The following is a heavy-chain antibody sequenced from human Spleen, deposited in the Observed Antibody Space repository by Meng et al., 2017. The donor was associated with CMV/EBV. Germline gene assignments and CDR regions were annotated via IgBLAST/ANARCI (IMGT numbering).Heavy chain of an antibody. CDR3: ARASLFGVVIMDYYFDY. V-gene: IGHV4-34*01. D-gene: IGHD3-3*01. J-gene: IGHJ4*02. Sequence: GQSFSDYFWNWVRQSPGKGLEWIGDIGHGGGTHYNPSLKSRVTISVDTSKKQFSLRLKSVTTADTAVYYCARASLFGVVIMDYYFDYWGQGSLVTVSS. CDR2: IGHGGGT. CDR1: GQSFSDYF.